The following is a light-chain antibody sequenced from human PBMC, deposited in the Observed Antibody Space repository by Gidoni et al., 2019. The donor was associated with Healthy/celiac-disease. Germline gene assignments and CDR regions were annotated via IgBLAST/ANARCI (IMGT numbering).Light chain of an antibody. CDR3: QQCYTTPWT. J-gene: IGKJ1*01. CDR1: QSVSYSSNNKNF. Sequence: DIVLTQSPDSIAESLGERAIINCKSSQSVSYSSNNKNFLAWYQQKPGQPPKLLIYRASTRESGVPARFSGSGSGTDFTLTISSLQAEDVAVYYCQQCYTTPWTFGQGTKVEIK. CDR2: RAS. V-gene: IGKV4-1*01.